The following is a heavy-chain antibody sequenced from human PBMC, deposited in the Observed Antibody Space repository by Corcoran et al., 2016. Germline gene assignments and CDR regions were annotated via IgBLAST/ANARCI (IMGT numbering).Heavy chain of an antibody. J-gene: IGHJ4*02. Sequence: EVQLVESGGGLVQPGGSLRLSCAASGFTFSSYSMNWVRQAPGKGLEWVSYISSSSTIYYADSVKGRFTISRDNAKNSLYLQMNSLRDEDTAVYYCAVMYGDYRFVGYWGPGTLVTVSS. CDR1: GFTFSSYS. CDR2: ISSSSTI. V-gene: IGHV3-48*02. CDR3: AVMYGDYRFVGY. D-gene: IGHD4-17*01.